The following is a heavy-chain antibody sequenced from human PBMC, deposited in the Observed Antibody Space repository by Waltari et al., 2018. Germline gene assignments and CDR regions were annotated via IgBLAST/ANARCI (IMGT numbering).Heavy chain of an antibody. D-gene: IGHD3-10*01. CDR2: ISTSGST. CDR3: ARDYYYGSGSLDS. CDR1: GDSISSYY. Sequence: QVQLQESGPGLVKASETLSLICSVSGDSISSYYWSWIRQPPGKGLEWIGYISTSGSTNYNPSLKSRVTISVDTSKTQFSLKLGTVTAADTALYYCARDYYYGSGSLDSWGQGALVTVSS. J-gene: IGHJ4*02. V-gene: IGHV4-4*09.